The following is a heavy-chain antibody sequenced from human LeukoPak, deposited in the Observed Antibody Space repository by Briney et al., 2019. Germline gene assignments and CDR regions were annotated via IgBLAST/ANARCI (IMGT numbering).Heavy chain of an antibody. V-gene: IGHV3-23*01. CDR1: GFTFRSHA. CDR2: ISNGNT. D-gene: IGHD2-21*01. Sequence: SGGSLRLSCAASGFTFRSHAMSWVRQPPGKGLEWVSAISNGNTYYADSVRGRFIISRDDSKNTLYLQMNSLRDEHTALYYCVREAGYCGPVCVKTNWFDPWGQGTLVTVS. CDR3: VREAGYCGPVCVKTNWFDP. J-gene: IGHJ5*02.